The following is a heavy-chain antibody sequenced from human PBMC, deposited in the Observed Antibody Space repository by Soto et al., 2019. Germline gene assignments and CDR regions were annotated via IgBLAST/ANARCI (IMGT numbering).Heavy chain of an antibody. Sequence: SEALSLTCTVSGGSISSYYWSWIRQPPGKGLEWIGYTYYSGSTNYNPSLKSRVTISVDTSKNQFSLKLSSVTAADTAVYYCARGYTIFGVVTWFDPWGQGTLVTVSS. CDR2: TYYSGST. CDR3: ARGYTIFGVVTWFDP. V-gene: IGHV4-59*01. CDR1: GGSISSYY. D-gene: IGHD3-3*01. J-gene: IGHJ5*02.